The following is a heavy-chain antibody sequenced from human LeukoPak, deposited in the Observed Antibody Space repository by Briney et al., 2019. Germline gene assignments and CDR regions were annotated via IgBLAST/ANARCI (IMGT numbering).Heavy chain of an antibody. Sequence: ASVKVSCKASGYTFTGYYMHWVRQAPGQGLKWMGRINPNSGGTNYAQKFQGRVTLTRDSSISTVYMELSRLRSDDTAVYYCLREIWKYDYWGQGTLVTVSS. CDR1: GYTFTGYY. D-gene: IGHD1-1*01. V-gene: IGHV1-2*02. CDR3: LREIWKYDY. J-gene: IGHJ4*02. CDR2: INPNSGGT.